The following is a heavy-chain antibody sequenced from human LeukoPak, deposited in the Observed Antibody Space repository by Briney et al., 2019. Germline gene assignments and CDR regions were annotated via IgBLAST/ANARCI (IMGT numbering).Heavy chain of an antibody. V-gene: IGHV1-46*01. J-gene: IGHJ4*02. CDR2: INPSGGST. Sequence: ASVKVSCKVSGNTLTELSMHWVRQAPGQGLEWMGIINPSGGSTSYAQKFQGRVTMTRDTSTSTVYMELSSLRSEDTAVYYCARDFSGAVDYWGQGTLVTVSS. CDR3: ARDFSGAVDY. CDR1: GNTLTELS. D-gene: IGHD2-8*02.